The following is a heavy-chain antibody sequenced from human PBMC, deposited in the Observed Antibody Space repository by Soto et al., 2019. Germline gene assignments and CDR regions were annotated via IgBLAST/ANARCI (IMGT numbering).Heavy chain of an antibody. CDR2: ISGNGRII. Sequence: QVQLVESGGGLVKPGGSLRLSCATSGFIFSDYYMHWIRQAPGKGLEWISYISGNGRIIQSADSAKGRFTISRDNAQNSLYLQMNSLRAEDTALYFCARDFDADSRTDFDYWGQGTLVTVSS. D-gene: IGHD4-17*01. J-gene: IGHJ4*02. V-gene: IGHV3-11*01. CDR1: GFIFSDYY. CDR3: ARDFDADSRTDFDY.